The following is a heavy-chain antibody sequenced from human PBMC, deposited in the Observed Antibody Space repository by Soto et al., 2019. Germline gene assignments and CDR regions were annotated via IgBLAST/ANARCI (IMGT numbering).Heavy chain of an antibody. CDR2: ISAYNGNT. Sequence: ASVKVSCKASGYTFTSYGISWVRQAPGQGLEWMGWISAYNGNTNYAQKLQGRVTMTTDTSTSTAYMELRSLRSDDTAVYYCARVSHHDYGDSPYYGMHVWGQATTVTGPS. CDR1: GYTFTSYG. V-gene: IGHV1-18*01. J-gene: IGHJ6*02. CDR3: ARVSHHDYGDSPYYGMHV. D-gene: IGHD4-17*01.